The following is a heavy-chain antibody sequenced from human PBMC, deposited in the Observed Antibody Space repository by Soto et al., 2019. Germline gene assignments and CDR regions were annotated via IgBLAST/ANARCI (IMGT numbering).Heavy chain of an antibody. Sequence: PGGSLRLSCAASGFTFSSYGMHWVRQAPGKGLEWVAVISYDGSNKYYADSVKGRFTISRDNSKNTLNQQMNRLRAEDTTMNYCAKDSVGGKQWLVPNLYGMDVWGQGTTVTVSS. J-gene: IGHJ6*02. D-gene: IGHD6-19*01. CDR3: AKDSVGGKQWLVPNLYGMDV. CDR1: GFTFSSYG. V-gene: IGHV3-30*18. CDR2: ISYDGSNK.